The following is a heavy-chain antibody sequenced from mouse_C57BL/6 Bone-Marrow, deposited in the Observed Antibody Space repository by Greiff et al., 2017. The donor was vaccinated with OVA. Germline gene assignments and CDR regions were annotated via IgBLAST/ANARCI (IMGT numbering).Heavy chain of an antibody. V-gene: IGHV1-76*01. CDR2: IYPGSGNT. CDR1: GYTFTDYY. J-gene: IGHJ2*01. D-gene: IGHD3-2*02. CDR3: AKGRTAQATVKDY. Sequence: QVQLQQSGAELVRPGASVKLSCKASGYTFTDYYINWVKQRPGQGLEWIARIYPGSGNTYYNEKFKGKATLTAEKSSSTAYMQLSSLTSEDSAVYYCAKGRTAQATVKDYWGQGTTLTVSS.